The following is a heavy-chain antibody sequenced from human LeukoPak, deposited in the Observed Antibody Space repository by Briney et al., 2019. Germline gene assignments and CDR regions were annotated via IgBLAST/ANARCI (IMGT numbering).Heavy chain of an antibody. Sequence: SETLSLTCAVYGGSFSGYYWSWIRQPPGKGLEWIGEINHSGSTNYNPSLKSRVTISVDTSKNQFSLKLSSVTAADTAVYYCARVSSSQSCHDYWGQGTLVTVSS. CDR1: GGSFSGYY. CDR2: INHSGST. CDR3: ARVSSSQSCHDY. V-gene: IGHV4-34*01. J-gene: IGHJ4*02. D-gene: IGHD6-6*01.